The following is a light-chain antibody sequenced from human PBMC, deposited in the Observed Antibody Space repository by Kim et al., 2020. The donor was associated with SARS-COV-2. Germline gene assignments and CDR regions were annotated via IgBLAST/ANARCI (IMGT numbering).Light chain of an antibody. CDR2: GNS. CDR1: SCNIGAGYD. V-gene: IGLV1-40*01. CDR3: QSYDSSLSGSV. J-gene: IGLJ3*02. Sequence: RVISSCTGSSCNIGAGYDGHWYQQLPGPAPKLLIYGNSNRPSGVPDRFSGSKSGTSASLAITGLQAEDEADYYCQSYDSSLSGSVFGGGTQLTVL.